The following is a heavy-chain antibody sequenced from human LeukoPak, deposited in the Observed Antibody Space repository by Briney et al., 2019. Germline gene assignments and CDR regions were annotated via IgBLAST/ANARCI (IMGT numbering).Heavy chain of an antibody. CDR2: IIPIFGIA. D-gene: IGHD3-22*01. V-gene: IGHV1-69*04. Sequence: SVKVSCTASGGTFSSYAISWVRQAPGQGLEWMGRIIPIFGIANYAQKFQGRVTITADKSTSTAYMELSSLRSEDTAVYYCASLGLAYYDSSGYLNWFDPWGQGTLVTVSS. J-gene: IGHJ5*02. CDR3: ASLGLAYYDSSGYLNWFDP. CDR1: GGTFSSYA.